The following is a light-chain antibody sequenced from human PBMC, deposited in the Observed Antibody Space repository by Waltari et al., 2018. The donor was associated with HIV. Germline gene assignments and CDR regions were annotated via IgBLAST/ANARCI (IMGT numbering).Light chain of an antibody. J-gene: IGLJ2*01. CDR1: RSNIGTNS. CDR2: GNN. CDR3: AAWDDSLKAVV. Sequence: QSGLTQSPSTSGTPGQSITIYCSGRRSNIGTNSVTWYQHLPGTAPKLIIFGNNQRPQGVPDRFSGSNSGTSASLSISGLQSEEEADYYWAAWDDSLKAVVFGGGTKLTVL. V-gene: IGLV1-44*01.